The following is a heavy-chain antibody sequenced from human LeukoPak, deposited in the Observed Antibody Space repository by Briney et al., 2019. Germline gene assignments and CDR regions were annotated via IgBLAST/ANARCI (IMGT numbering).Heavy chain of an antibody. CDR3: ARGLVHGYAAAFYYYYYGMDV. CDR2: INHSGST. J-gene: IGHJ6*02. Sequence: SETLSLICAVYGGSFSGYYWRWIRQPPGKGVEGLGEINHSGSTNYNPSLKSRVTISVDTSKNQFSLKLSSVTAADTAVYYCARGLVHGYAAAFYYYYYGMDVWGQGTTVTVSS. D-gene: IGHD5-12*01. CDR1: GGSFSGYY. V-gene: IGHV4-34*01.